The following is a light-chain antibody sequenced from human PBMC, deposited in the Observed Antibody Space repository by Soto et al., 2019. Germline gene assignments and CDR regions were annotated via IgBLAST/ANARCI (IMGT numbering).Light chain of an antibody. Sequence: QSVLTQPRSVSGSPGQSVTISCTGTSSDVGGYDFVSWYQQHPGKAPKLTIYDVTKRPSWVPDRFSGAKSGNSASLTISGLRAEDEAEYYCCSYAGSYNLGVFGGGTKLTVL. CDR3: CSYAGSYNLGV. J-gene: IGLJ3*02. CDR2: DVT. V-gene: IGLV2-11*01. CDR1: SSDVGGYDF.